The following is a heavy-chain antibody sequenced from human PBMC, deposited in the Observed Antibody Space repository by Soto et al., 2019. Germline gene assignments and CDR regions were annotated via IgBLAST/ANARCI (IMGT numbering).Heavy chain of an antibody. CDR1: GFTFSTYG. J-gene: IGHJ3*01. D-gene: IGHD5-12*01. Sequence: QVQLVESGGGLVQPGRSLRLSCAASGFTFSTYGMHWVRQAPGKGLEWVALIWFDGDYKYYADSVKGRFTISRDNAQNTLYLQMATLRDEDTAMYYCARDQYTYSGYEHASDVWGQGTMVTVSS. V-gene: IGHV3-33*01. CDR3: ARDQYTYSGYEHASDV. CDR2: IWFDGDYK.